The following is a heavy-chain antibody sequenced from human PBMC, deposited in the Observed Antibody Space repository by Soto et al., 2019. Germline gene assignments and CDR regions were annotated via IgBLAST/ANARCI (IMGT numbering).Heavy chain of an antibody. J-gene: IGHJ4*02. Sequence: QVQLQESGPGLVKPSETLSLTCTVSGGSVGSGRHYWSWIRQPPGKGLEWIGYIHDSGSTNYVSSLKRRVTISADPSRNQFFLKVYSVPAADTAVYYCARGWDAGYWGQGTLVTVSS. CDR1: GGSVGSGRHY. V-gene: IGHV4-61*01. CDR2: IHDSGST. CDR3: ARGWDAGY. D-gene: IGHD6-19*01.